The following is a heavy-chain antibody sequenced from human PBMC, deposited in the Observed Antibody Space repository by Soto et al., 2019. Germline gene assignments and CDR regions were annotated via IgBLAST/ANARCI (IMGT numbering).Heavy chain of an antibody. CDR2: INHSGST. V-gene: IGHV4-34*01. Sequence: SETLSLTCAVYGGSFSGYFWSWIRQPPGKGLEWIGEINHSGSTNYNPSLKSRVTISVDTSKNQFSLTLSSVTAADTAAYYCATGCGGGCSCYSRRVPFDPWSEGTLVTVSS. CDR3: ATGCGGGCSCYSRRVPFDP. D-gene: IGHD2-15*01. J-gene: IGHJ5*02. CDR1: GGSFSGYF.